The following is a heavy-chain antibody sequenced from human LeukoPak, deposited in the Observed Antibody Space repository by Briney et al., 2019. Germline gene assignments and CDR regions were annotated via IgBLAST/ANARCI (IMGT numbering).Heavy chain of an antibody. D-gene: IGHD3-22*01. Sequence: SVKVPCKASGGTFSSYAISWVRQAPGQGLEWMGRIIPIFGIANYAQKFQGRVTITADKSTSTAYMELSSLRSEDTAVYYCARWDSSGSYFDYWGQGTLVTVSS. CDR2: IIPIFGIA. CDR3: ARWDSSGSYFDY. V-gene: IGHV1-69*04. CDR1: GGTFSSYA. J-gene: IGHJ4*02.